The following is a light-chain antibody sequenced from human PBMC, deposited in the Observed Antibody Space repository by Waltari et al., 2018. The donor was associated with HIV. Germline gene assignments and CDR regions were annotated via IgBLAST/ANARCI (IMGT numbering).Light chain of an antibody. J-gene: IGLJ3*02. V-gene: IGLV2-8*01. CDR3: SSYAGGNTWV. CDR1: SSDVGGYDY. Sequence: QSALAQPPSASGSPGQSVIISCTGTSSDVGGYDYVSWYQQYPGKAPKFLIYEVIRRPSGVADRFHGSKSGNTASLTVSVLQVEDEADYYCSSYAGGNTWVFGGGTKLTVL. CDR2: EVI.